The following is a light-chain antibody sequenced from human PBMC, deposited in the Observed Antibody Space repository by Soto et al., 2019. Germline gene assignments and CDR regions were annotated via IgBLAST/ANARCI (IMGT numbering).Light chain of an antibody. V-gene: IGKV3-11*01. CDR2: DAS. CDR3: QQRGNWPPGFFS. J-gene: IGKJ3*01. Sequence: VLTQSPATLSLSPGERATLSCRASQSVNNYLAWYQQKPGQVPRLLIYDASTRATGIPARFSGSGSGTDFTLTISGLEPEDFAVYYCQQRGNWPPGFFSFGPGTKVDVK. CDR1: QSVNNY.